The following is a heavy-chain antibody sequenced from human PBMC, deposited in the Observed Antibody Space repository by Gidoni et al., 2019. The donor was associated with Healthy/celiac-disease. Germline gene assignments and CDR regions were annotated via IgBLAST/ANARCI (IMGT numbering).Heavy chain of an antibody. J-gene: IGHJ3*02. Sequence: QVQLVQSGAEVKKPGASVKVSCKASGNTFTSYAMHWVRQAPGQRLEWMGWINAGNGNTKYSQKFQGRVTITRDTSASTAYMELSSLRSEDTAVYYCARAAWESGAFDIWGQGTMVTVSS. CDR3: ARAAWESGAFDI. D-gene: IGHD1-26*01. CDR1: GNTFTSYA. CDR2: INAGNGNT. V-gene: IGHV1-3*01.